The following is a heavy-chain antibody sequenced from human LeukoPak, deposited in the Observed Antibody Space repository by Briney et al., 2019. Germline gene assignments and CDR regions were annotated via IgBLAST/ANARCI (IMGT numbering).Heavy chain of an antibody. Sequence: GGSLKLSCAASGFSFSSYAMSWVRQAPGKGLEWVSSISGSGDNTYSAESVKGRFTISRDNSKNTLFLQMNSLRAEDTAVFYCAKRSGYTTGWFFDFWGQGTLVTVSS. CDR1: GFSFSSYA. V-gene: IGHV3-23*01. CDR2: ISGSGDNT. J-gene: IGHJ4*02. D-gene: IGHD6-19*01. CDR3: AKRSGYTTGWFFDF.